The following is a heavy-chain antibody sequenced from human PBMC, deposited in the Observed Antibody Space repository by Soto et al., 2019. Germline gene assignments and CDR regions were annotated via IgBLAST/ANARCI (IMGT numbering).Heavy chain of an antibody. J-gene: IGHJ4*02. Sequence: GGSLRLSCAASGFTFSSYAMHWVRQAPGKGLEWVAVISYDGSNKYYADSVKGRFTISRDNSKNTLYLQMNSLRAEDTAVYYCAIGRYYYDSSGYSFWGQGTLVTVSS. CDR1: GFTFSSYA. V-gene: IGHV3-30-3*01. CDR3: AIGRYYYDSSGYSF. D-gene: IGHD3-22*01. CDR2: ISYDGSNK.